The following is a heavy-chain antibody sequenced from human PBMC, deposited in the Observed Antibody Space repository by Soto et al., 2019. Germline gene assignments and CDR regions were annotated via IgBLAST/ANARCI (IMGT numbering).Heavy chain of an antibody. CDR2: ISGSGGST. Sequence: GGSLRLSCAASGFTFSSYAMSWVRQAPGKGLEWVSAISGSGGSTYYADSVKGRFTISRDNSKNTLYLQMNSLRAEDTAVYYCAKAAIAAADQGEAYFDYWGQGTLVTVSS. D-gene: IGHD6-13*01. CDR1: GFTFSSYA. V-gene: IGHV3-23*01. J-gene: IGHJ4*02. CDR3: AKAAIAAADQGEAYFDY.